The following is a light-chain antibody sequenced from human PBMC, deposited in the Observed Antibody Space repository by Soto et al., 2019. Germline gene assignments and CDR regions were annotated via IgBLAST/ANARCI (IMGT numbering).Light chain of an antibody. CDR2: DTS. Sequence: EIVLTQSPATLSLSPGERAILSCRASETISTYVAWYQQKPGQAPRLFIYDTSKRATGIPPRFSGSGSGTDFTLTSSSLDPEDFAVYYCQQRQNWPLPFGGGTKVEIK. V-gene: IGKV3-11*01. CDR3: QQRQNWPLP. CDR1: ETISTY. J-gene: IGKJ4*01.